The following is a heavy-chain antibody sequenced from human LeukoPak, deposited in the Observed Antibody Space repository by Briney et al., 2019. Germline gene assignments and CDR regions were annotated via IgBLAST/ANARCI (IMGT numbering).Heavy chain of an antibody. J-gene: IGHJ4*02. CDR2: ITYNGDFT. CDR3: AKDGLYFDGSAHIYYFDA. CDR1: GFTFSGYA. V-gene: IGHV3-23*01. D-gene: IGHD3-22*01. Sequence: GGSLRLSCAASGFTFSGYAMTWVRQAPGKGLEWVASITYNGDFTYYLDSVKGRFTISRDNSKNTLCLQMNTLRGEDTALYYCAKDGLYFDGSAHIYYFDAWGQGALVAVSS.